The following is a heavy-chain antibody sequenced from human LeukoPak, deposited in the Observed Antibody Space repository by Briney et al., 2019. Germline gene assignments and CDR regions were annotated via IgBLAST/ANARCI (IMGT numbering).Heavy chain of an antibody. J-gene: IGHJ4*02. CDR1: GFTFKSYA. CDR3: VKKDVGYFPFDC. D-gene: IGHD3-22*01. V-gene: IGHV3-23*01. CDR2: ISGSSGST. Sequence: TGGSLRLSCVASGFTFKSYAMSWVRQAPGKGLEWVSAISGSSGSTYYADSAKGRFTISRDNSKNTLYLQMNSLRVEDTAVYYCVKKDVGYFPFDCWGQGTLVTISS.